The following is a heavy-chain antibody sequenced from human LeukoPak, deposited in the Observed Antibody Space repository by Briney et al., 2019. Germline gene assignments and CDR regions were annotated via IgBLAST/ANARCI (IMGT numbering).Heavy chain of an antibody. Sequence: PGGSLRLSCAASGFTFSNYYMSWIRQAPGKGLEWVSYISSSGTTINYADSVKDRFTISRDNAKNSLYLQMNSLRAEDTAVYYCAKGYTFTAPWGQRTLVTVSS. CDR2: ISSSGTTI. CDR1: GFTFSNYY. V-gene: IGHV3-11*01. D-gene: IGHD2/OR15-2a*01. J-gene: IGHJ4*02. CDR3: AKGYTFTAP.